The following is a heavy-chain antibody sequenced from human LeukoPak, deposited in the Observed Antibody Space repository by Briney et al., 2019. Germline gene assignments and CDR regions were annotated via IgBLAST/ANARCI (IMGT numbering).Heavy chain of an antibody. CDR1: GGSFSGYY. J-gene: IGHJ4*02. Sequence: SETLSLTCAVYGGSFSGYYWSWIRQPPGKGLEWIGEINHSGSTNYNPSLKSRVTISVDTSKNQFSLKLSAVTAADTAVYYCARGGYSGLAHWGQGTLVTVCS. D-gene: IGHD5-12*01. V-gene: IGHV4-34*01. CDR3: ARGGYSGLAH. CDR2: INHSGST.